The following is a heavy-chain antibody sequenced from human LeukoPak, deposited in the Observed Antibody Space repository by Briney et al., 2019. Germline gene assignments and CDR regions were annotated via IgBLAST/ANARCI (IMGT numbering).Heavy chain of an antibody. J-gene: IGHJ3*02. CDR2: IYYSGST. V-gene: IGHV4-31*03. D-gene: IGHD3-3*01. CDR1: GGSISSGGYY. CDR3: ARENYTVRSALNI. Sequence: SQTLSLTCTVSGGSISSGGYYWSWIRQHPGKGLEWIGYIYYSGSTYYNPSLKSRVTISVDTSKNQFSLKLSSVAAADTAVYYCARENYTVRSALNIWGQETMVTVSS.